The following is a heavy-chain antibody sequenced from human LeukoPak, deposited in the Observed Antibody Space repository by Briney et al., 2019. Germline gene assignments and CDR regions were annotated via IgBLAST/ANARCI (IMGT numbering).Heavy chain of an antibody. CDR2: VISDGSSK. Sequence: PGGPLRLSCEASGFTFSAYAMTWVRQAPGKGLVWVIRVISDGSSKNYADSVNGGFTISRDNDENTLYMRMNSLRPEDTAVYYCARGYYSSSRFDSWGQGTLVTVSS. CDR3: ARGYYSSSRFDS. CDR1: GFTFSAYA. V-gene: IGHV3-74*01. J-gene: IGHJ4*02. D-gene: IGHD6-13*01.